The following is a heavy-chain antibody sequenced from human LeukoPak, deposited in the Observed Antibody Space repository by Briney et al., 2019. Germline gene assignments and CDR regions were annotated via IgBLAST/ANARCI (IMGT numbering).Heavy chain of an antibody. CDR2: VRYDETTK. D-gene: IGHD1-26*01. CDR3: ARASMEGSYYYYYYYYMDV. V-gene: IGHV3-30*02. Sequence: PGGSLRLSCAASGFTFSNYGMHWVRQAPGKGLEWVAFVRYDETTKFYADSVKGRFTISRDNSKTTLYLQMNSLRAEDTAVYYCARASMEGSYYYYYYYYMDVWGKGTTVTVSS. CDR1: GFTFSNYG. J-gene: IGHJ6*03.